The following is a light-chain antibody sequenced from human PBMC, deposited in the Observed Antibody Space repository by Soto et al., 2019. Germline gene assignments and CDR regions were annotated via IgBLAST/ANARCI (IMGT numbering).Light chain of an antibody. CDR3: QTWGTGIVV. CDR1: SGHSSYA. J-gene: IGLJ2*01. V-gene: IGLV4-69*01. CDR2: LNIDGSH. Sequence: QTVVTQSPSASASLGASVKLTCTLSSGHSSYAIAWHQQQPEKGPRYLMNLNIDGSHTKGDGIPDRFSGSSSGAERYPTISSLQSEDEADYYCQTWGTGIVVFGGGTKLTVL.